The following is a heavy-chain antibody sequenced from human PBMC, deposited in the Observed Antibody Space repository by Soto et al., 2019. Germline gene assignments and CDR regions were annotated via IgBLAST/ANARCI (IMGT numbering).Heavy chain of an antibody. J-gene: IGHJ6*02. Sequence: KPSETLSLTCAVYGGSFSGYYWSWIRQPPGKGLEWIGEINHSGSTNYNPSLKSRVTISVDTSKNQFSLKLSSVTAADTAVYYCVRGGSEQLVLYYYYGMDVWGQGTTVTVSS. CDR2: INHSGST. CDR1: GGSFSGYY. D-gene: IGHD6-6*01. CDR3: VRGGSEQLVLYYYYGMDV. V-gene: IGHV4-34*01.